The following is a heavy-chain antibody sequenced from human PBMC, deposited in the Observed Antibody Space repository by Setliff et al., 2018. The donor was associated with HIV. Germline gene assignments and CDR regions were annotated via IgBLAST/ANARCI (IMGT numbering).Heavy chain of an antibody. CDR3: ARAKGMAARPIIPYYYYGMDV. CDR1: GGTFSSYA. D-gene: IGHD6-6*01. Sequence: AASVKVSCKVSGGTFSSYAISWVRQAPGQGLEWMGGIIPIFGTANYAQKFQGRVTITTDESTSTAYMELSSLRSEDTAVYYCARAKGMAARPIIPYYYYGMDVWGQGTTVTVS. J-gene: IGHJ6*02. V-gene: IGHV1-69*05. CDR2: IIPIFGTA.